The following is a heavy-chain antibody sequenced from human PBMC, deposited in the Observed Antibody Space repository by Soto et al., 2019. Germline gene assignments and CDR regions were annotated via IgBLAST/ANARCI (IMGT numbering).Heavy chain of an antibody. CDR1: GYTFTSYD. CDR3: ARVGYDFWSGYYVRTYYYYMDV. J-gene: IGHJ6*03. Sequence: ASVKVSCKASGYTFTSYDINCVRQATGQGLEWMGWMNPNSGNTGYAQKFQGRVTMTRNTSISTAYMELSSLRSEDTAVYYCARVGYDFWSGYYVRTYYYYMDVWGKGTTVTVSS. V-gene: IGHV1-8*01. CDR2: MNPNSGNT. D-gene: IGHD3-3*01.